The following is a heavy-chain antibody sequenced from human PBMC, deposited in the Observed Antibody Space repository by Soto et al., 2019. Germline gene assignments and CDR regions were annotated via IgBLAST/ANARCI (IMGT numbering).Heavy chain of an antibody. Sequence: SVKVSCKASGFTFTSSAFHWVRQARGQRLEWIGWIAVGSGYTNYAQRFQDRVTLTRDMSTATTYMELSRLTSEDTAIYYCAADATAWQQMVPSDYWGQGTLVTVSS. CDR1: GFTFTSSA. J-gene: IGHJ4*02. CDR3: AADATAWQQMVPSDY. D-gene: IGHD2-8*01. V-gene: IGHV1-58*01. CDR2: IAVGSGYT.